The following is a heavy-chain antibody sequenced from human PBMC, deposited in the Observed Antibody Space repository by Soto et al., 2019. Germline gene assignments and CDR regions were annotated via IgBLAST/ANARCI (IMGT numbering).Heavy chain of an antibody. V-gene: IGHV1-3*01. CDR3: ARGIATGQLDP. D-gene: IGHD2-15*01. Sequence: QVQLVQSGAEVKKPGASVKISCKASGYTFTRYTRTWVRQAPGQRLEWMGWINPDNGNTKSSQKFQDRVIITRDTSASTAYMDLSSLRSEDTAVYYCARGIATGQLDPWGQGTLVTVSS. CDR2: INPDNGNT. CDR1: GYTFTRYT. J-gene: IGHJ5*02.